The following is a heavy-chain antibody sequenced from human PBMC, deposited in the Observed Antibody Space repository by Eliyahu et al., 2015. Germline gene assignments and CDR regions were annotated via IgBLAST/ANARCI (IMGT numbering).Heavy chain of an antibody. CDR1: GFTFSNYG. CDR2: ISYDESTK. Sequence: QVQLVESGGGVVQPGRSLRLSCAASGFTFSNYGMHWIRXAPGKGLEWVAIISYDESTKYYADSVRGRFTISRDNSKNTLYLQMNSLRAEDTAVYFCAKDQEQNLVXYFDYWGQGTLVTVSS. CDR3: AKDQEQNLVXYFDY. D-gene: IGHD6-13*01. J-gene: IGHJ4*02. V-gene: IGHV3-30*18.